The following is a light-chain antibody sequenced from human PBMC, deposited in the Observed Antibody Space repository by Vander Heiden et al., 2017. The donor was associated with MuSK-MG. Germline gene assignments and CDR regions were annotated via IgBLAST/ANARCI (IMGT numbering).Light chain of an antibody. J-gene: IGKJ4*01. V-gene: IGKV3-20*01. Sequence: EIVLTQSPGTLSLSPGERATLSCRASQTVSSGFLAWYQQKGGQAPRLLIYGASSRATGVPDRFSGSGSGTDFTLTISRLEPEDFAVYYCQHYDSSPLTFGGGTKVEIK. CDR2: GAS. CDR3: QHYDSSPLT. CDR1: QTVSSGF.